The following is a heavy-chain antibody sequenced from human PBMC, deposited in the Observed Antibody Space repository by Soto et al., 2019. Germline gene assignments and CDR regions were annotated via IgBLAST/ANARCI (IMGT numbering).Heavy chain of an antibody. D-gene: IGHD5-12*01. CDR3: AKGHGYSGYLDY. CDR1: GYTFTSYG. V-gene: IGHV1-18*01. J-gene: IGHJ4*02. CDR2: ISTYNGNT. Sequence: ASVKVSCKASGYTFTSYGISWVRQAPGQGLEWMGWISTYNGNTKYAQKLQGRVTMTTDTSTSTAYMELRSLRSDDTAVFYCAKGHGYSGYLDYWGQGTLVTVSS.